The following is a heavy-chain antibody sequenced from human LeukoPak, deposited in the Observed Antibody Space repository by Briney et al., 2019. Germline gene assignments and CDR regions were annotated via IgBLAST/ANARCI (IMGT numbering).Heavy chain of an antibody. CDR2: MNPNSENT. CDR1: GYTLTNYD. J-gene: IGHJ3*02. V-gene: IGHV1-8*01. CDR3: ARRVISSRDAFDI. D-gene: IGHD6-6*01. Sequence: ASVKVSCKASGYTLTNYDINWVRQATGHGLEWMGWMNPNSENTGYAQKFQGRVTITRNTSISTAYMELNSLRSEDTAVYYCARRVISSRDAFDIWGQGTMVTVSS.